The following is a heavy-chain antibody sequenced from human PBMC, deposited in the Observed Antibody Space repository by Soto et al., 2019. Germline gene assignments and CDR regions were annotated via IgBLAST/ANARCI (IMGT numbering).Heavy chain of an antibody. D-gene: IGHD1-26*01. CDR1: GFTFSSYA. J-gene: IGHJ6*02. CDR3: ARNTPPSGLTTWYYFSGMDV. Sequence: EVQLLESGGGLLQPGGSLRLSCAASGFTFSSYAMRWVRQAPGKGLEWVSAISGSGGSTYYADSVKGRFTISRDNSKNTLYLQRISLRAEDTAVYYCARNTPPSGLTTWYYFSGMDVWGHGTTVSFSS. CDR2: ISGSGGST. V-gene: IGHV3-23*01.